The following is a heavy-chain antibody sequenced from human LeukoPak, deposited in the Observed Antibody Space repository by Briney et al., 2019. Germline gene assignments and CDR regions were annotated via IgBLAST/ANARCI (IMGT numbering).Heavy chain of an antibody. V-gene: IGHV3-21*01. D-gene: IGHD1-14*01. J-gene: IGHJ5*02. CDR3: AATNQYKWFAP. Sequence: GGSLRLSCAASGFTLSSYSMNWVRQAPGKGLEWVSSISSSSSYIYYADSVKGRFTISRDNAKNSLYLQMNSLRAEYTALYYCAATNQYKWFAPWGQGTLVTVSS. CDR1: GFTLSSYS. CDR2: ISSSSSYI.